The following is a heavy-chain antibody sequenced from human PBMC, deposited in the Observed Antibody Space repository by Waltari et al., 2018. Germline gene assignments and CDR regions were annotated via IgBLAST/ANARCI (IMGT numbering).Heavy chain of an antibody. CDR2: MSPNMGDS. D-gene: IGHD3-16*01. J-gene: IGHJ4*02. V-gene: IGHV1-2*06. CDR3: ARFGAEN. CDR1: GHTFTGNP. Sequence: QVQLVQSGAEVKKPGASVRVSCKISGHTFTGNPMHWVRQAPGKGLEWMGRMSPNMGDSTFSQKFQGRLTLTRDTAISTAYMELNNLTPDDTAVYYCARFGAENWGQGTLVTVSS.